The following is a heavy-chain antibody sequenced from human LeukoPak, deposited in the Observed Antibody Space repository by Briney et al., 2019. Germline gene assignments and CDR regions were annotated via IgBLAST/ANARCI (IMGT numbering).Heavy chain of an antibody. J-gene: IGHJ6*03. CDR1: GFTLSSYA. D-gene: IGHD3-10*01. V-gene: IGHV3-64*01. CDR2: ISSNGGST. Sequence: PGGSLRLSCAASGFTLSSYAMHWVRQAPGKGLEYVSAISSNGGSTYYANSVKGRFTISRDNSKNTLYLQMGSLRAEDMAVYYCARASGSYYYYYYMDVWGKGTTVTVSS. CDR3: ARASGSYYYYYYMDV.